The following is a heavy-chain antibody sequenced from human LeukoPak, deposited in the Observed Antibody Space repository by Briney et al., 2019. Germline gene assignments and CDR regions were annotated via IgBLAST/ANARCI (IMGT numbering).Heavy chain of an antibody. V-gene: IGHV4-59*01. CDR1: GGSINSYY. CDR3: ARVSAATIDY. Sequence: SETLSLTCTVSGGSINSYYWSWIRQPPGKGLEWIGYIYYSGSTNYNPSLKSRVTISVDTSKNRFSLKLSSVTAADSAVYYCARVSAATIDYWGQGTLVTVPS. D-gene: IGHD2-15*01. CDR2: IYYSGST. J-gene: IGHJ4*02.